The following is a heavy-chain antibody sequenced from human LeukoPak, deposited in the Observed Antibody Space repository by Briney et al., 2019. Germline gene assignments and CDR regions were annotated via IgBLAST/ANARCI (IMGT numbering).Heavy chain of an antibody. CDR3: APSPSSGWYVSGVGWFDP. D-gene: IGHD6-19*01. J-gene: IGHJ5*02. CDR2: ISYDGGKK. Sequence: PGRSLRLSCAASGFTFSSHDMHWVRQAPGKGLEWVAIISYDGGKKDYADSVKGRFTISRDNSKNTLYLQMNSLRAEDTAVYYCAPSPSSGWYVSGVGWFDPWGQGTLVTVSS. V-gene: IGHV3-30*03. CDR1: GFTFSSHD.